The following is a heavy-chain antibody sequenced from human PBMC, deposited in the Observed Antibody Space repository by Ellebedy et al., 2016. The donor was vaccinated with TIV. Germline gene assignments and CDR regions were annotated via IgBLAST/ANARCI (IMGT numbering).Heavy chain of an antibody. CDR3: ARDRYYDSPEGYYGMDV. Sequence: SETLSLXCAVYGGSFSGYYWSWIRQPPGKGLEWIGEINHSGSTNYNPSLKSRVTISVDTSKNQFSLKLSSVTAADTAVYYCARDRYYDSPEGYYGMDVWGQGTTVTVSS. CDR1: GGSFSGYY. D-gene: IGHD3-22*01. J-gene: IGHJ6*02. V-gene: IGHV4-34*01. CDR2: INHSGST.